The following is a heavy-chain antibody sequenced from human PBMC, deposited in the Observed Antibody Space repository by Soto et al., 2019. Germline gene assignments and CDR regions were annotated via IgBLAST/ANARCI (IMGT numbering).Heavy chain of an antibody. CDR2: IWYDGSNK. Sequence: GGSLRLSCAASGFTFSSYGMHWVRQAPGKGLEWVAVIWYDGSNKYYADSVKGRFTISRDNSKNTLYLQMNSLRAEDTAVYYCARVETPLYGSGSYFAIDYWGQGTLVTVSS. CDR1: GFTFSSYG. V-gene: IGHV3-33*01. D-gene: IGHD3-10*01. CDR3: ARVETPLYGSGSYFAIDY. J-gene: IGHJ4*02.